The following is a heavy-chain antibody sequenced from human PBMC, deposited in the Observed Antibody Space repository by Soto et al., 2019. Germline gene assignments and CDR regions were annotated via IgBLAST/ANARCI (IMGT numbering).Heavy chain of an antibody. CDR2: ISTYNGNK. J-gene: IGHJ4*02. D-gene: IGHD1-1*01. CDR3: ARSAELTTFDY. V-gene: IGHV1-18*01. CDR1: GYTFISFCIG. Sequence: GSSVKVSCKAPGYTFISFCIGITWVRQAPGQGLEWMGWISTYNGNKNYAQKLQGRVTMTTDTSTSTAYMELRSLRSDDPAVYYCARSAELTTFDYWGQGTLVTVSS.